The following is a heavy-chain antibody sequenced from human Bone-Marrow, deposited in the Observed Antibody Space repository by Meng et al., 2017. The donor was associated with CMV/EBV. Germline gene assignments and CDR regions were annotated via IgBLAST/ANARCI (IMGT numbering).Heavy chain of an antibody. D-gene: IGHD3-22*01. Sequence: SGGTFSSYAISWVRQAPGQGLEWMGGIIPIFGTANYAQKFQGRVTITTDESTSTAYMELSSLRSEDTAVYYCARTYYYDSSGYCFDYWGQGTLVTVSS. J-gene: IGHJ4*02. V-gene: IGHV1-69*05. CDR1: GGTFSSYA. CDR3: ARTYYYDSSGYCFDY. CDR2: IIPIFGTA.